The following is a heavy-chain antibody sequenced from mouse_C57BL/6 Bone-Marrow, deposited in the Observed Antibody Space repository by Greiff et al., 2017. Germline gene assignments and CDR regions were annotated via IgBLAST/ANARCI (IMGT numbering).Heavy chain of an antibody. Sequence: EVQLVESGGGLVQPKGSLKLSCAASGFSFNTYAMNWVRQAPGKGLEWVARIRSKSNNYATYYADSVKDRFTISRDDSESMLYLQMNNLKTEDTARYYCVRQQLRLRGWFAYWGQGTLVTVSA. CDR2: IRSKSNNYAT. J-gene: IGHJ3*01. CDR3: VRQQLRLRGWFAY. D-gene: IGHD3-2*02. V-gene: IGHV10-1*01. CDR1: GFSFNTYA.